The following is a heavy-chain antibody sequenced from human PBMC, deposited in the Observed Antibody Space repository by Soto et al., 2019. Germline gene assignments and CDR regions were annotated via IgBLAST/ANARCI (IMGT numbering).Heavy chain of an antibody. V-gene: IGHV1-3*01. J-gene: IGHJ6*02. CDR2: IHGGNGKT. CDR1: GYRLSAYG. Sequence: QVQLVQSGTEVKKPGASVKVSCEAYGYRLSAYGMHWVRQAHGQGPEWMGWIHGGNGKTKYSAKLQDKIVLSTDTSANVGYMQLSSLTSEDTAMYFCARDPDMRFGDYIDVWGQGTTVIVSS. CDR3: ARDPDMRFGDYIDV. D-gene: IGHD3-10*01.